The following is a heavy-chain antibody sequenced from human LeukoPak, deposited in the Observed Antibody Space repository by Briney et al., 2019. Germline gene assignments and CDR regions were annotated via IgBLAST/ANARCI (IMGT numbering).Heavy chain of an antibody. CDR2: INLSGST. CDR3: ARGNCSSTSCLQYFQH. D-gene: IGHD2-2*01. J-gene: IGHJ1*01. CDR1: GGSFSGYY. Sequence: SETLSLTCAVYGGSFSGYYWSWIRQPPGKGLEWIGEINLSGSTNYNPSLKSRVTISVDTSKNQFSLKLSSVTAADTAVYYCARGNCSSTSCLQYFQHWGQGTLVTVSS. V-gene: IGHV4-34*01.